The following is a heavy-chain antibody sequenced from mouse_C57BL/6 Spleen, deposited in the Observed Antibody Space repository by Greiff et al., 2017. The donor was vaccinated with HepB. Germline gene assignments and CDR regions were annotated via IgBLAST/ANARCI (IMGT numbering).Heavy chain of an antibody. CDR2: IYPGSGNT. CDR1: GYTFTDYY. CDR3: ARRLDYGSDWYFDV. J-gene: IGHJ1*03. Sequence: VKLMESGAELVRPGASVKLSCKASGYTFTDYYINWVKQRPGQGLEWIARIYPGSGNTYYNEKFKGKATLTAEKSSSTAYMQLSSLTSEDSAVYFCARRLDYGSDWYFDVWGTGTTVTVSS. D-gene: IGHD1-1*01. V-gene: IGHV1-76*01.